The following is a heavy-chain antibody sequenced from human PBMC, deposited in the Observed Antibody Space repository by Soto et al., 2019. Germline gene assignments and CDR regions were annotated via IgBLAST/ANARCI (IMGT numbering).Heavy chain of an antibody. J-gene: IGHJ6*03. V-gene: IGHV4-59*01. CDR2: IYDSGST. Sequence: QVQLQESGPGLVKPSETLSLTCTVSGGSISDYYWTWIRQPPGKGLEWVGYIYDSGSTSYNPSLKSRVTISVNTSKNQFSLRLSSVTAADTAVYYCARETLTMVRGLSYYYMGVWGKGTTVTVSS. CDR1: GGSISDYY. D-gene: IGHD3-10*01. CDR3: ARETLTMVRGLSYYYMGV.